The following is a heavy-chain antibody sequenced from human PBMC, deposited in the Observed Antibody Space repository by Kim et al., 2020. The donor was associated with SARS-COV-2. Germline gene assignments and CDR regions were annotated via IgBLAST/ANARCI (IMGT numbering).Heavy chain of an antibody. CDR3: ARDLTGLSYGMDV. Sequence: YAQKFQGLVTMTRDTSISTAYMELSRLRSDDTAVYYCARDLTGLSYGMDVWGQGTTVTVSS. V-gene: IGHV1-2*04. D-gene: IGHD3-9*01. J-gene: IGHJ6*02.